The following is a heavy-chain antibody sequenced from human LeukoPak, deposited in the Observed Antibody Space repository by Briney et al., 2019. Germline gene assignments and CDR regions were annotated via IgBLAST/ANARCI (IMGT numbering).Heavy chain of an antibody. CDR2: INPSGGST. J-gene: IGHJ5*02. Sequence: ASVKVSCKASGYTFTGYYMHWVRQAPGQGLEWMGIINPSGGSTSYAQKFQGRVTMTRDMSTSTVYMELSSLRSEDTAVYYCARDRHIVVVTAIPRAWFDPWGQGTLVTVSS. D-gene: IGHD2-21*02. CDR3: ARDRHIVVVTAIPRAWFDP. V-gene: IGHV1-46*01. CDR1: GYTFTGYY.